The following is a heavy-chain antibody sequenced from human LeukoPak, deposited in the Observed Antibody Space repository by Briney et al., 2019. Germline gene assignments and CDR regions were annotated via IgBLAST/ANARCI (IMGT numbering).Heavy chain of an antibody. CDR3: ATRIPAVNYHYYYMDV. J-gene: IGHJ6*03. V-gene: IGHV1-69*01. D-gene: IGHD2-2*01. CDR2: IIPIFGTA. CDR1: GGTFSSYA. Sequence: GSSVKVSCKASGGTFSSYAISWVRQAPGQGLEWMGGIIPIFGTANYAQKFQGRVTITADESTSTAYMELSSLRSEDTAVYYCATRIPAVNYHYYYMDVWGKGTTVTVSS.